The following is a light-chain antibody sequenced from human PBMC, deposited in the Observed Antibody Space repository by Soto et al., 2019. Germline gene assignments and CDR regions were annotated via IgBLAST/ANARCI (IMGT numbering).Light chain of an antibody. Sequence: EIVLTQSPGTLSLSPGERVTLSCRASQSVSSSYLAWYQQKPGLAPRLLIYGASTRATGIPDRFSGSGSGTDFSLTISRLEPEDFAVYYCQRYDSSLYTFGQGTKLEIK. CDR1: QSVSSSY. J-gene: IGKJ2*01. CDR2: GAS. V-gene: IGKV3-20*01. CDR3: QRYDSSLYT.